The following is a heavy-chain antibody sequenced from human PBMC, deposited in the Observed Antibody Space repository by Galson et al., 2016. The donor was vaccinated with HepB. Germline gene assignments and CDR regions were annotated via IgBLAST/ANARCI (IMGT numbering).Heavy chain of an antibody. CDR1: EYVFTSYW. V-gene: IGHV5-10-1*01. Sequence: QSGAEVKKPGESLRISCKGSEYVFTSYWISWVRQTPGKGLEWMGMIDPSGSYTNYSPSFQGHVTISADKSISTAYLQWSSLMASDTAMYYCARSPGIAAYNWLDPWGQGTLVTVSS. CDR2: IDPSGSYT. J-gene: IGHJ5*02. CDR3: ARSPGIAAYNWLDP. D-gene: IGHD6-25*01.